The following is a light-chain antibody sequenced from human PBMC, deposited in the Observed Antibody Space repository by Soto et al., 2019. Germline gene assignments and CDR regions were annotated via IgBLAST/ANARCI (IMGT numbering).Light chain of an antibody. Sequence: QSALTQPRSVSGSPGQSVTISCTGTSSDVGGYNYVSWYQQHPGKAPKLMIYDVSKRPSGVPGRFSGSKSGNTASLTISGLQAEDEDDYYCCSYAGSYTLFGGGTKLTVL. CDR1: SSDVGGYNY. CDR3: CSYAGSYTL. V-gene: IGLV2-11*01. CDR2: DVS. J-gene: IGLJ2*01.